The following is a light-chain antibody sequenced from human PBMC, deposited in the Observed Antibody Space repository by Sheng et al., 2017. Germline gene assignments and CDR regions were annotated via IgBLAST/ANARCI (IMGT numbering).Light chain of an antibody. J-gene: IGLJ1*01. V-gene: IGLV1-40*01. CDR3: QSYDSSLSGSFV. CDR1: SSNIGAAYD. CDR2: GND. Sequence: QPVLTQPPSVSGAPGQRVAISCTGSSSNIGAAYDVHWYQQLPGTAPKLLIFGNDKRPSGVSGRFSGSKSGTSASLAITGLQAEDEAVYYCQSYDSSLSGSFVFGTGTKVTVL.